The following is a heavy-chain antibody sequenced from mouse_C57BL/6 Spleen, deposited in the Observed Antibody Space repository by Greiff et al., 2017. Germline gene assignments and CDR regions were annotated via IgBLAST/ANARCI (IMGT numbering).Heavy chain of an antibody. CDR1: GYTFTSYW. CDR2: IDPSDSYT. Sequence: QVQLQQPGAELVLPGASVKLSCKASGYTFTSYWMHWVKQRPGQGLEWIGEIDPSDSYTNYNHKFKGKSTLTVDNSSSTAYMQLSSLTSEDSAVYYCARSLGYDEGYAMDYWGQGTSVTVSS. J-gene: IGHJ4*01. V-gene: IGHV1-69*01. D-gene: IGHD2-2*01. CDR3: ARSLGYDEGYAMDY.